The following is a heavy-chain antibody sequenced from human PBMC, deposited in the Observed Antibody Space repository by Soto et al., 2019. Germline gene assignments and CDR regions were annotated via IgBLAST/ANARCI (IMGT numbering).Heavy chain of an antibody. CDR1: GGTFSSYT. CDR3: AKENPASYYGSGSYYNY. Sequence: GASVKVSCKASGGTFSSYTISWVRQAPGQGLEWMGRIIPILGIANYAQKFQGRVTITADKSTSTAYMEMSSLRAEDTAVYYCAKENPASYYGSGSYYNYWGQGTLVTVSS. CDR2: IIPILGIA. D-gene: IGHD3-10*01. V-gene: IGHV1-69*04. J-gene: IGHJ4*02.